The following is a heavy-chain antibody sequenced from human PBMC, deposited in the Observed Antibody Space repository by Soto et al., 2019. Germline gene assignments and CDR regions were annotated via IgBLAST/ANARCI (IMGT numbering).Heavy chain of an antibody. J-gene: IGHJ4*02. D-gene: IGHD1-26*01. V-gene: IGHV3-23*01. CDR2: LPEIGTNT. Sequence: GGALGLCCAASGFTFSNYGMSWVRQAPGKGLEWVSALPEIGTNTYYADSVKGRFTISRDNSKNTLFLQINNLRAGDTAVYYCAKKSGVGATWYFDYWGQGTLVPVSS. CDR3: AKKSGVGATWYFDY. CDR1: GFTFSNYG.